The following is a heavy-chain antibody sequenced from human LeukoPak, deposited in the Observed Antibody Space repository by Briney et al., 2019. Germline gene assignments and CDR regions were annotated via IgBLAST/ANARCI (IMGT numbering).Heavy chain of an antibody. CDR1: GFTFSSYG. J-gene: IGHJ4*02. V-gene: IGHV3-33*01. Sequence: GGSLRLSCAASGFTFSSYGMHWVRQAPGKGLEWVAIIWYDGSHKYNADSVKGRFTISRDNAKNSLYLQMNSLRAEDTAVYYCARDLSSGFDYWGQGTLVTVSS. CDR3: ARDLSSGFDY. D-gene: IGHD1-26*01. CDR2: IWYDGSHK.